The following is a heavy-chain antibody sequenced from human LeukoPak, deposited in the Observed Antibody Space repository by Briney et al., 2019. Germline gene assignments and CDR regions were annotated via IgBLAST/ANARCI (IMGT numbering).Heavy chain of an antibody. D-gene: IGHD5-24*01. CDR3: AKEGRSLQTY. CDR1: GFTFSSYW. J-gene: IGHJ4*02. CDR2: IKEDGTET. V-gene: IGHV3-7*03. Sequence: GGSLRLSCAASGFTFSSYWMSWARQAPGKGLEWVANIKEDGTETYYVDSVKGRFTISRDNAKNSLYLQMNSLRVEDTAVYYCAKEGRSLQTYWGQGTLVTVSS.